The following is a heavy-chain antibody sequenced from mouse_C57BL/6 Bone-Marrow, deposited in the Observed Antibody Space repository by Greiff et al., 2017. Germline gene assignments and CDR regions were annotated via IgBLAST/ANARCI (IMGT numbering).Heavy chain of an antibody. D-gene: IGHD1-1*01. CDR1: GYTFTSYG. Sequence: VQLQQSGAELARPGASVKLSCKASGYTFTSYGISWVKQRTGQGLEWIGEIYPRSGNTYYNEKFKGKATLTADKSSSTAYMELRSLTSEDSAVYFCARPIIITTVVAPPFAYWGQGTLVTVSA. J-gene: IGHJ3*01. CDR3: ARPIIITTVVAPPFAY. CDR2: IYPRSGNT. V-gene: IGHV1-81*01.